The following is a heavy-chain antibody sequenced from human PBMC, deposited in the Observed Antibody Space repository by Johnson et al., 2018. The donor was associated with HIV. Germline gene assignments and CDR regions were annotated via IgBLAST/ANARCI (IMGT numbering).Heavy chain of an antibody. V-gene: IGHV3-30*03. D-gene: IGHD3-3*01. CDR1: GIIVTGNF. Sequence: QVLLVESGGGLVQPGGSLRLSCAASGIIVTGNFMSWVRQAPGKGLEWVAVISYDGSNKYYADSVKGRFTISRDNSKNTLYLQMNSLRAEDTAVYYCARSFGVTTPGAFDIWGQGTMVTVSS. CDR3: ARSFGVTTPGAFDI. J-gene: IGHJ3*02. CDR2: ISYDGSNK.